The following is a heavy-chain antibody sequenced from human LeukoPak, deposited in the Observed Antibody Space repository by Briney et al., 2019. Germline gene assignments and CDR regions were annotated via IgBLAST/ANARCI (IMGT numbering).Heavy chain of an antibody. CDR2: IVGNGVST. V-gene: IGHV3-23*01. J-gene: IGHJ4*02. CDR3: ARDRGGSGYD. D-gene: IGHD5-12*01. Sequence: GASLRLSCAASGFTFRNYAMSWVRQAPGKGLEWVSAIVGNGVSTYYADSVKGRFTISRDNAKNSLYLQMNSLRAEDTAVYYCARDRGGSGYDWGQGTLVTVSS. CDR1: GFTFRNYA.